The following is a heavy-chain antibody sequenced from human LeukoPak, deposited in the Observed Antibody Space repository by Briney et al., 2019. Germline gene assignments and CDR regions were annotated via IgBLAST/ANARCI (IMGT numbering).Heavy chain of an antibody. CDR3: AKSGSTSWYLDY. J-gene: IGHJ4*02. D-gene: IGHD6-13*01. V-gene: IGHV3-23*01. CDR1: GFTFSTYD. Sequence: PGGSLRLSCAASGFTFSTYDLSWVRQAPGKGLEWVSAFSGSGDNNDNTYYADSVKGQFTISRDNSKNTLYLQMSSLRAEDAAVYYCAKSGSTSWYLDYWGQGTLVTVSS. CDR2: FSGSGDNNDNT.